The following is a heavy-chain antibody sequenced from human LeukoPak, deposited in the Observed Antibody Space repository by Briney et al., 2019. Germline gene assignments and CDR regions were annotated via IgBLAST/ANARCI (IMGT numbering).Heavy chain of an antibody. CDR3: VKGMVRGVILKGFDY. CDR1: GFTFSSYG. J-gene: IGHJ4*02. CDR2: ISGSGGST. V-gene: IGHV3-23*01. Sequence: PGGSLRLSCAASGFTFSSYGMSWVRQAPGKGLEWVSAISGSGGSTYYADSVKGRFTISRDNSKNTLYLQMNSLRAEDTAVYYCVKGMVRGVILKGFDYWGQGTLVTVSS. D-gene: IGHD3-10*01.